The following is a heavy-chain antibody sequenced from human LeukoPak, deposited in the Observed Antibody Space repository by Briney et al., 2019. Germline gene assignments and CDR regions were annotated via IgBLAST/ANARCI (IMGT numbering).Heavy chain of an antibody. CDR1: GYTFITYG. Sequence: ASVKVSCKASGYTFITYGITWVRQAPGQGLEWMGWISAYNGNTNYAQKFQGRVTMTTDTSTSTAYMELRSLRSDDTAVYYCARFSCSSTSCPYYFDYWGQGTLVTVSS. V-gene: IGHV1-18*01. D-gene: IGHD2-2*01. CDR2: ISAYNGNT. CDR3: ARFSCSSTSCPYYFDY. J-gene: IGHJ4*02.